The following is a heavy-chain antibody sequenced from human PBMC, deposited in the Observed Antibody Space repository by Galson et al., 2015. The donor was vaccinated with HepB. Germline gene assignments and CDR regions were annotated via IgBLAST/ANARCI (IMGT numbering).Heavy chain of an antibody. CDR2: ISGSGAST. Sequence: SLRLSCAASGFTFSSYAMSWVRQAPGKGLEWVSAISGSGASTYYADSVKGRFTISRDNSKNTLYLQMNSLRAEDTAVYYCATRPGITMIVVVKPYYFDYWGQGTLVTVSS. V-gene: IGHV3-23*01. D-gene: IGHD3-22*01. CDR1: GFTFSSYA. J-gene: IGHJ4*02. CDR3: ATRPGITMIVVVKPYYFDY.